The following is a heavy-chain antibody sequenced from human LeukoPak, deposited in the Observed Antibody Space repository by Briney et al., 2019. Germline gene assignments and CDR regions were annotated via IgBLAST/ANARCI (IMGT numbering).Heavy chain of an antibody. CDR3: TSGLTGFYLDY. J-gene: IGHJ4*02. CDR2: IKSKAKGYAT. V-gene: IGHV3-73*01. CDR1: GYAFSGSA. D-gene: IGHD3-9*01. Sequence: GGSLRLSCAASGYAFSGSAMHWVRQASGKGLEWVGLIKSKAKGYATVYAASLKGRFTISRDDSTNTAYLQMNSLKTEDTAIYYCTSGLTGFYLDYWGQGTLVTVSS.